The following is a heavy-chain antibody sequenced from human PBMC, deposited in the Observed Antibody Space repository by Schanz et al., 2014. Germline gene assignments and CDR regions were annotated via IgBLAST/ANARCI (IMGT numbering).Heavy chain of an antibody. Sequence: QVQLVESGGGLVKPGGSLRLSCAASGFTFSDYYMSWIRQAPGKGLEWVSYISSSGSTIYYADSVKGRFTISRDNSKNTLYLQINSLRAEAAAVCYCARHLSSLIQGGVWGKGTTVTVSS. J-gene: IGHJ6*04. D-gene: IGHD2-2*01. CDR3: ARHLSSLIQGGV. V-gene: IGHV3-11*04. CDR2: ISSSGSTI. CDR1: GFTFSDYY.